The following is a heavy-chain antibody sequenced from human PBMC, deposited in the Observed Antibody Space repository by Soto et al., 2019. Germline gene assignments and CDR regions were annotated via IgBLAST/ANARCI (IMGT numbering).Heavy chain of an antibody. J-gene: IGHJ4*02. CDR2: ISAYNGNT. CDR1: GYIFSNFG. V-gene: IGHV1-18*01. D-gene: IGHD1-26*01. Sequence: GASVKVSCKTSGYIFSNFGISWMRQVPGQGLEWMGWISAYNGNTNYAQKLQDRVTLTTDTSTNTAYMELRSLRSDDTAVYYCARASGGGVGTTSYWGQGTLVTVSS. CDR3: ARASGGGVGTTSY.